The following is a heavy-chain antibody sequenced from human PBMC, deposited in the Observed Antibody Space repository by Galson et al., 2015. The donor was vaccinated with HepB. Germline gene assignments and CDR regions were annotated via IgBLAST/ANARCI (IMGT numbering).Heavy chain of an antibody. Sequence: ETLSLTCTVSGGSINGYYWSWIRQPPAKGLEWIGYVYYSGTTNYNPSLKSRVAVSLGPSKNQFSLKLSSVTAADTAIYYCARHGTYGYVFHLDSWGQGSLVTVSS. D-gene: IGHD3-16*01. CDR1: GGSINGYY. V-gene: IGHV4-59*08. J-gene: IGHJ4*02. CDR2: VYYSGTT. CDR3: ARHGTYGYVFHLDS.